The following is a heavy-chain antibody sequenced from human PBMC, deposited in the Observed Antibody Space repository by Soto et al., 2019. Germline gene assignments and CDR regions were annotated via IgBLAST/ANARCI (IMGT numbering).Heavy chain of an antibody. CDR3: AKDGGMATINWYLDL. Sequence: EVQLLESGGGLVQPGGSLRLSCAASGFTFSSYAMSWVRQAPGKGLEWVSAISGSGGSTYYADSVKGRFTISRDNSKNTMYLQMNSLRAEDTAVYYCAKDGGMATINWYLDLWGRGTLVTVSS. V-gene: IGHV3-23*01. D-gene: IGHD5-12*01. J-gene: IGHJ2*01. CDR1: GFTFSSYA. CDR2: ISGSGGST.